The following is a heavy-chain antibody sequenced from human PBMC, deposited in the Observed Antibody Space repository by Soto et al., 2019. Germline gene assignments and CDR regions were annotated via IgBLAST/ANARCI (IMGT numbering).Heavy chain of an antibody. CDR1: GYTFTSYG. CDR3: ARVDYDFWSGPEAFDI. CDR2: ISAYNGNT. D-gene: IGHD3-3*01. J-gene: IGHJ3*02. Sequence: GPSVKVSCKASGYTFTSYGISWVRQAPGQGLEWMGWISAYNGNTNYAQKLQGRVTMTTDTSTSTAYMELRSLRSDDTAVYYCARVDYDFWSGPEAFDIWGQGTMVTVSS. V-gene: IGHV1-18*01.